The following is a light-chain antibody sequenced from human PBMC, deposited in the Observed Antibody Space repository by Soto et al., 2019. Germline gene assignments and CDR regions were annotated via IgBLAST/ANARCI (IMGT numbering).Light chain of an antibody. CDR3: ATWDDSLNLLEV. CDR2: LNS. J-gene: IGLJ1*01. V-gene: IGLV1-44*01. CDR1: SSSIERNT. Sequence: QSVLTQPPSASGTPGERVAISSSGDSSSIERNTVSWYQQLPGMAPKLLIYLNSRRPSGVPDRFSGSKSGTSASLAISGLQSEDEAEYYCATWDDSLNLLEVFGTGTKVTVL.